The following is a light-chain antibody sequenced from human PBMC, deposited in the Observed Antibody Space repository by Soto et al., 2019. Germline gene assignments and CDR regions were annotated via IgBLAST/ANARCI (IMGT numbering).Light chain of an antibody. Sequence: DMQMTQSPSAMSASVGDRVTITCRASQAISHYLAWFHQRPGKVPKRLIYGASTLESGVPSRFSGSGSGTDFTLTISSLQPEDFGTYYCLQHNTYPLSFGGGTKVDIK. V-gene: IGKV1-17*03. CDR1: QAISHY. CDR2: GAS. CDR3: LQHNTYPLS. J-gene: IGKJ4*01.